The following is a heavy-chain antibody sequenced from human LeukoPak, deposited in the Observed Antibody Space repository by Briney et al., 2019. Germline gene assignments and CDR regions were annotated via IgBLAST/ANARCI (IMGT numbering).Heavy chain of an antibody. CDR3: TKVTGGDMITYGGLDY. Sequence: GSLRLSCATSGFIFSNYAMSWVRQAPGKGLEWVSAISGNGDITYYTDSVKGRFTISRDNSKNTLFLQMNSLRAEDTAVYYCTKVTGGDMITYGGLDYWGQGTLVTVSS. CDR2: ISGNGDIT. D-gene: IGHD3-16*01. J-gene: IGHJ4*02. CDR1: GFIFSNYA. V-gene: IGHV3-23*01.